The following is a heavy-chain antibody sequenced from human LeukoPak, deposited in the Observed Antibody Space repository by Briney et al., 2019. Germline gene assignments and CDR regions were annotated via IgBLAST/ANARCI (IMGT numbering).Heavy chain of an antibody. Sequence: PGGSLRLSCAASGFTFSDYYMSWIRQAPGKGLEWVSYISSSGSTIYYADSVKGRFTISRDNAKNSLYLQMNSLRAEDTAVYYCAREPEGDYSNDENWFDPWGQGTLVTVSS. CDR1: GFTFSDYY. CDR2: ISSSGSTI. J-gene: IGHJ5*02. D-gene: IGHD4-11*01. CDR3: AREPEGDYSNDENWFDP. V-gene: IGHV3-11*04.